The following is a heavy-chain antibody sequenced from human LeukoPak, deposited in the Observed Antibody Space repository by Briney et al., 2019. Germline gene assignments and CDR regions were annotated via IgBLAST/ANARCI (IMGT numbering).Heavy chain of an antibody. CDR3: AKDPRSGYGLYFDY. J-gene: IGHJ4*02. D-gene: IGHD5-12*01. Sequence: GGSLRLSCAASGFTFSSYAMSWVRQAPGKGLEWVSAIIGSGGSTYYADSVKGRFTISRDNSKNTLYLQMNSLRAEDTAVYYCAKDPRSGYGLYFDYWGQGTLVTVSS. CDR1: GFTFSSYA. V-gene: IGHV3-23*01. CDR2: IIGSGGST.